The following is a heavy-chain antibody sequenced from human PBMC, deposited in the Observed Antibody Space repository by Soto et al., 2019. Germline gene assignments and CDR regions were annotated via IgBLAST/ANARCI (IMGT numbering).Heavy chain of an antibody. D-gene: IGHD1-26*01. J-gene: IGHJ4*02. Sequence: PGGSLRLSCAASGFTVSNNYISWVRQAPGKGLEWVSVVYSGGATYYADSVKGRFTISRDDSRNTLYLQMNSLRADDTAVYYCATSRSDGNTYFDYWGQGTQVTVSS. CDR3: ATSRSDGNTYFDY. CDR2: VYSGGAT. CDR1: GFTVSNNY. V-gene: IGHV3-53*01.